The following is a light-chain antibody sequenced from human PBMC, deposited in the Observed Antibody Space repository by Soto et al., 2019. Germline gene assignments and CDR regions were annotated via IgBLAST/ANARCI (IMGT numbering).Light chain of an antibody. CDR1: QSVSNN. V-gene: IGKV3-15*01. J-gene: IGKJ1*01. CDR3: QQYHYWWT. CDR2: GAS. Sequence: EIVMTQSPATLSVSPEEKATLSCRASQSVSNNLAWFQQKPGQVPRLLIYGASNRATGVSARFSGSGSGTEFTLTISSLQSEDFAVYYCQQYHYWWTFGQGTKVDI.